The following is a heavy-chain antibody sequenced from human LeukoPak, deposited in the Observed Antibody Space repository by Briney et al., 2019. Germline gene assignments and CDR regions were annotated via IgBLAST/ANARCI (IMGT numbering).Heavy chain of an antibody. Sequence: GASVKVSCTASGGTFSKYAISWVRQAPGQGLEWMGGITPTYGLVHYAQKFQGRVTLTTDTSTGTADLEMNSLTFEDTAVYYCATGTNGLYGSNRFQGYFDDWGQGTLVTVLS. V-gene: IGHV1-69*10. CDR3: ATGTNGLYGSNRFQGYFDD. J-gene: IGHJ4*02. CDR1: GGTFSKYA. D-gene: IGHD6-13*01. CDR2: ITPTYGLV.